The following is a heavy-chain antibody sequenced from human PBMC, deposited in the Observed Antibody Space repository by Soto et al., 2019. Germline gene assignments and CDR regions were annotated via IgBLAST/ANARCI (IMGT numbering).Heavy chain of an antibody. V-gene: IGHV1-46*01. CDR2: IKPTGGST. CDR1: GYTFTSYY. Sequence: GASVKVSCKASGYTFTSYYMHWVRQAPGQGLEWMGIIKPTGGSTTYAQKFQGRVTMTRDTSTSTVYMELSSLTSEDTAVYYCAGTCSDGLPCDYWGKGTLVTVAT. D-gene: IGHD6-25*01. J-gene: IGHJ4*02. CDR3: AGTCSDGLPCDY.